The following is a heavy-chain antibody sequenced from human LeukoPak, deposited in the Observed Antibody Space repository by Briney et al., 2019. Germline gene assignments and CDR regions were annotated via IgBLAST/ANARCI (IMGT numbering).Heavy chain of an antibody. V-gene: IGHV3-23*01. D-gene: IGHD3-22*01. Sequence: GGSLRLSCAASGFTFSNYAMTWVRQAPGKGLEWVSILSDSGVYTYYADSVKGRFTISRDNSKNTLYLQMNGLRAEDTAVYYCARDPRGPTGYDSSGRDSFDYWGQGTLVTVSS. CDR2: LSDSGVYT. CDR3: ARDPRGPTGYDSSGRDSFDY. J-gene: IGHJ4*02. CDR1: GFTFSNYA.